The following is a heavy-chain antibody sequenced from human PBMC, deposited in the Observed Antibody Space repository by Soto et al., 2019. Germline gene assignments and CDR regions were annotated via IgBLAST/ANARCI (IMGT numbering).Heavy chain of an antibody. CDR2: INPNGGST. J-gene: IGHJ4*02. CDR1: GYTFTTYY. Sequence: QVQLVQSGAEVKRPGASEKISCKASGYTFTTYYMHWVRQAPGQGLEWLGIINPNGGSTTYAQKFQGRVTMTRDTSTSTVYLELSSLRSEDTAVYYCARAGYCSGGTCFHGNCDYWGQGTLVTVSA. V-gene: IGHV1-46*01. D-gene: IGHD2-15*01. CDR3: ARAGYCSGGTCFHGNCDY.